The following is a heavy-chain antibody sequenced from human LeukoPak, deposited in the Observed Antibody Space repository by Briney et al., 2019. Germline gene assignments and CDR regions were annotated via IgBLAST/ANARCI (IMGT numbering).Heavy chain of an antibody. CDR2: IYHSGST. Sequence: PSETLSLTCTVSGGSISSGGYYWSWIRQPPGKGLEWIGYIYHSGSTYYNPSLKSRVTISVDRSKNQFSLKLSSVTAADTAMYYCARDCPYYYDSSGQAWGQGTLVTVSS. J-gene: IGHJ5*02. CDR3: ARDCPYYYDSSGQA. V-gene: IGHV4-30-2*01. CDR1: GGSISSGGYY. D-gene: IGHD3-22*01.